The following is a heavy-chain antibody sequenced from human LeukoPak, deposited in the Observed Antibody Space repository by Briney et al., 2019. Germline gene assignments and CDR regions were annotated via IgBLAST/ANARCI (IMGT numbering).Heavy chain of an antibody. D-gene: IGHD2-15*01. J-gene: IGHJ4*02. CDR2: INWNGGST. CDR1: GFTFDDYG. V-gene: IGHV3-20*04. CDR3: ASLGYCSGGSCYARRDY. Sequence: GRSLRLSCAASGFTFDDYGMSWVRQAPGKGLEWVSGINWNGGSTGYADSVKGRFTISRDNAKNSLYLQMNSLRAEDTALYYCASLGYCSGGSCYARRDYWGQGTLVTVSS.